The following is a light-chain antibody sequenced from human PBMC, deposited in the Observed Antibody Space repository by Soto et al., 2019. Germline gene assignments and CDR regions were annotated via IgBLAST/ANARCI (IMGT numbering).Light chain of an antibody. CDR1: SSDVGGYNY. J-gene: IGLJ1*01. CDR2: EVS. CDR3: SSYTSSSTLDV. V-gene: IGLV2-14*01. Sequence: QSALTQPASVSGSPGQSITISCTGTSSDVGGYNYVSWYQQHPGKAPKLRIYEVSNRPSGVSNRFSGSKSGNTASLTISGLQAEDEADYYCSSYTSSSTLDVFGTGTKLPVL.